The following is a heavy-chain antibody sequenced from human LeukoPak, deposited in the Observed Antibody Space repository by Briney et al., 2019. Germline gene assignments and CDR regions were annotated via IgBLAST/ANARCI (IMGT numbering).Heavy chain of an antibody. D-gene: IGHD1-26*01. Sequence: PSETLSLTCAVSGASISSGNWWSWVRQPPGKGLEWIGEIYHSGSTNYNPSLKSRVTISVDKSKNQFSLKLSSVTAADTAVYYCARAMLWPELIDYWGRGTLVAVSS. J-gene: IGHJ4*02. V-gene: IGHV4-4*02. CDR3: ARAMLWPELIDY. CDR2: IYHSGST. CDR1: GASISSGNW.